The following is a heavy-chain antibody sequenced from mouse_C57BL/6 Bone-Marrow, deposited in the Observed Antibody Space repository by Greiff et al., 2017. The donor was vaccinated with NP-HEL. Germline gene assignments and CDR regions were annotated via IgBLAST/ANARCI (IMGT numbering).Heavy chain of an antibody. CDR2: ISSGGSYT. D-gene: IGHD1-1*01. Sequence: EVKVVESGGDLVKPGGSLKLSCAASGFTFSSYGMSWVRQTPDKRLEWVATISSGGSYTYYPDSVKGRFTISRDNAKNTLYLQMRSVKSEDTAMYYCARGLGFYYYGSSYFYWYFDVWGTGTTVTVSS. V-gene: IGHV5-6*01. CDR1: GFTFSSYG. J-gene: IGHJ1*03. CDR3: ARGLGFYYYGSSYFYWYFDV.